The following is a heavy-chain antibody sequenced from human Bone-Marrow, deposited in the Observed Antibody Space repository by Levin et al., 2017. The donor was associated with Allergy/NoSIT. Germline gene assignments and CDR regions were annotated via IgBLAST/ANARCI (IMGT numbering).Heavy chain of an antibody. V-gene: IGHV3-23*01. CDR2: ISGSGGST. D-gene: IGHD3-10*01. CDR1: GFTFSSYA. Sequence: PGGSLRLSCAASGFTFSSYAMSWVRQAPGKGLEWVSAISGSGGSTYYADSVKGRFTISRDNSKNTLYLQMNSLRAEDTAVYYCVGRVWFGELFFDYWGQGTLVTVSS. CDR3: VGRVWFGELFFDY. J-gene: IGHJ4*02.